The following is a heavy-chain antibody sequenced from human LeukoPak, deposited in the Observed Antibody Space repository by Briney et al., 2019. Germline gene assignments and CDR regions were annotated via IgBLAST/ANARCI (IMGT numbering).Heavy chain of an antibody. CDR3: ARGGSSWYFRPFDY. J-gene: IGHJ4*02. CDR1: GYTFTSYG. Sequence: GASVKVSCKASGYTFTSYGISWVRQAPGQGLEWMGWINPNSGGTNYAQKFQGRVTMTRDTSISTAYMELSRLRSDDTAVYYCARGGSSWYFRPFDYWGQGTLVTVSS. V-gene: IGHV1-2*02. D-gene: IGHD6-13*01. CDR2: INPNSGGT.